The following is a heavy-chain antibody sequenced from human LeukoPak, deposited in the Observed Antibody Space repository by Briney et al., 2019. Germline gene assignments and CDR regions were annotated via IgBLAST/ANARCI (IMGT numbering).Heavy chain of an antibody. Sequence: PSETLSLTCTVSGGSISSGGYFWTWIRQQPGKGLEWIGYIYYSGSTYYNPSLKSRVTISVDMSKNQFSLKLTSLTAADTAVYYCARDNGGSYSYYFDYWGQGTLVTVSS. CDR1: GGSISSGGYF. J-gene: IGHJ4*02. CDR3: ARDNGGSYSYYFDY. V-gene: IGHV4-31*03. CDR2: IYYSGST. D-gene: IGHD1-26*01.